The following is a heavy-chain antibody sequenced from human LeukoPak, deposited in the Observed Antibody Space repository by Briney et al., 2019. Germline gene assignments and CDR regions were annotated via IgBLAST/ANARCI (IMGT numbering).Heavy chain of an antibody. Sequence: PGGSLRLSCAASGFTFSSYGMHWVRQAPGKGLEWVAVIWYDGSNKYYADSVKGRFTISRDNSKNTLYLQMNSLRAEDTALYYCARGSGSYYPRSDYWGQGTLVTVSS. CDR2: IWYDGSNK. CDR3: ARGSGSYYPRSDY. J-gene: IGHJ4*02. V-gene: IGHV3-33*01. CDR1: GFTFSSYG. D-gene: IGHD1-26*01.